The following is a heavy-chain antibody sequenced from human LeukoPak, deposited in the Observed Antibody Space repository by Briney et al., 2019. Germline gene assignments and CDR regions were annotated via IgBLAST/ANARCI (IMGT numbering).Heavy chain of an antibody. V-gene: IGHV3-30*02. CDR3: AKLGCSSTSCYQYQVGY. CDR2: IRYDGRNK. CDR1: GFTFSSYG. Sequence: GGSLGLSCAASGFTFSSYGMHWVRQAPGKGLEWVTFIRYDGRNKYYADSVKGRFTISRDNSKNTLYLQMNSLRAEDTAVYYCAKLGCSSTSCYQYQVGYWGQGTLVTVSS. J-gene: IGHJ4*02. D-gene: IGHD2-2*01.